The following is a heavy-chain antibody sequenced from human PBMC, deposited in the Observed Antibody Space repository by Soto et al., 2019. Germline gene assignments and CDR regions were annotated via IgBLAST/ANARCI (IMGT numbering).Heavy chain of an antibody. Sequence: EVQLVESGGGLVKPGGSLRLSCAASGFTFSNAWMNWVRQAPGKGLEWVGRIKSKTDGGTTDYAAPMKGRFTISRDDSKNTLYLQMNSLKTEDTAVYYCTTDPHIVVVVAASSGYSYYGMDVWGQGTTVTVSS. J-gene: IGHJ6*02. CDR3: TTDPHIVVVVAASSGYSYYGMDV. D-gene: IGHD2-15*01. CDR2: IKSKTDGGTT. CDR1: GFTFSNAW. V-gene: IGHV3-15*07.